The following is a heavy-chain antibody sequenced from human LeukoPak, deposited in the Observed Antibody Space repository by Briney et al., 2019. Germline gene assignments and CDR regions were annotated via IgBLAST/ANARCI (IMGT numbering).Heavy chain of an antibody. CDR3: ARDPVRCSSTSCYYNWFDP. V-gene: IGHV1-69*05. CDR2: IIPIFGTA. J-gene: IGHJ5*02. D-gene: IGHD2-2*01. CDR1: GGTFGSYA. Sequence: ASVKVSCKASGGTFGSYAISWVRQAPGQGLEWMGGIIPIFGTANYAQKFQGRVTITTDESTSTAYMELSSLRSEDTAVYYCARDPVRCSSTSCYYNWFDPWGQGTLVTVSS.